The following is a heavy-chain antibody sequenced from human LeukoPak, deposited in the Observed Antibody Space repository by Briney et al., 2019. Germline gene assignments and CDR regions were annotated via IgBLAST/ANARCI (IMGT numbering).Heavy chain of an antibody. J-gene: IGHJ3*02. CDR3: ARQGRIVVVTTTHDAFDI. Sequence: GESLKISCTGFGYSSTTYWIGWVRQMPGEGLEWMGIIYPGDSDARYSPSLQGQVTISVDKSISTAYLQWSSLKASDTAMYYCARQGRIVVVTTTHDAFDIWGQGTMVTVSS. V-gene: IGHV5-51*01. CDR2: IYPGDSDA. CDR1: GYSSTTYW. D-gene: IGHD2-21*02.